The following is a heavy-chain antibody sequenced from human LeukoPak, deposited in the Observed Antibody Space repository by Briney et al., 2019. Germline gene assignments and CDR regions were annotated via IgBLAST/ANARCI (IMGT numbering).Heavy chain of an antibody. J-gene: IGHJ4*02. CDR3: ARDFRTQLDGYSPPYHFDY. CDR1: GFIFSSYS. Sequence: GGSLRLSCAASGFIFSSYSMSWVRQAPGKGLEWVSSISSSGSNIYYADSVRGRFTISRDNAKDSLYLQMNSLRAGSTAVYYCARDFRTQLDGYSPPYHFDYWGQGILVTVSS. D-gene: IGHD5-24*01. V-gene: IGHV3-21*01. CDR2: ISSSGSNI.